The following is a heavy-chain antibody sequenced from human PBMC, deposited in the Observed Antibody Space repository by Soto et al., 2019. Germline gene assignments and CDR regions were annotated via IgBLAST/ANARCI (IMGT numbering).Heavy chain of an antibody. CDR3: ARDSLAAAGDYGMDV. V-gene: IGHV4-59*01. CDR1: GGSISSYY. Sequence: SETLSLTCTVSGGSISSYYWSWIRQPPGKGLEWIGYIYYSGSTNYNPSLKSRVTISVDTSKNQFSLKLSSVTAADTAVYYCARDSLAAAGDYGMDVCGQRTTVTVSS. D-gene: IGHD6-13*01. J-gene: IGHJ6*02. CDR2: IYYSGST.